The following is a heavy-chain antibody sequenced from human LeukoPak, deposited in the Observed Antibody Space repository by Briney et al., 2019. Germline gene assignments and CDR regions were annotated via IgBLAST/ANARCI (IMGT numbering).Heavy chain of an antibody. D-gene: IGHD3-16*01. Sequence: ASVKVSCKASGYTFTSYGISWVRQAPGQGLEWMGWISAYNGNTNYAQKLQGRVTMTTDTSTSTAYMELRSLRSDDTAVYYCARAVMITSGGVIGAFDIWGQGTMVTVSS. CDR2: ISAYNGNT. V-gene: IGHV1-18*01. J-gene: IGHJ3*02. CDR1: GYTFTSYG. CDR3: ARAVMITSGGVIGAFDI.